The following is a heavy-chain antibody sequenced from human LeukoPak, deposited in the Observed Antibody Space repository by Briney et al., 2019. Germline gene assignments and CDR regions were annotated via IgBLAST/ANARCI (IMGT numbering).Heavy chain of an antibody. Sequence: GGSLRLSCAASGFTFSSSTMNWVRQAPGKGLEWVSSISSSSSYVYYADSLKGRFTISRDNAKNSLYLQMNSLRVEDTAVYYCVRDGYRYYDSSGYYYFDYWGQGTLVTVSS. J-gene: IGHJ4*02. CDR1: GFTFSSST. D-gene: IGHD3-22*01. CDR2: ISSSSSYV. V-gene: IGHV3-21*01. CDR3: VRDGYRYYDSSGYYYFDY.